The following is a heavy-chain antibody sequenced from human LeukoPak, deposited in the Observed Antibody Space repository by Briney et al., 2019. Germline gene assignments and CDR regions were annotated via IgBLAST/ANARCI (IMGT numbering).Heavy chain of an antibody. Sequence: GGSLRLSCAASGFTFSSCWMSWGRQAPGKGLGWVANIKQVGSEKYYVDSVKGRFTISRDNAKNSLHLQMNRLRAEDTAVYYCARDRRSGYDPPYFDYWGQGTLVTVSS. CDR2: IKQVGSEK. D-gene: IGHD5-12*01. CDR1: GFTFSSCW. J-gene: IGHJ4*02. V-gene: IGHV3-7*01. CDR3: ARDRRSGYDPPYFDY.